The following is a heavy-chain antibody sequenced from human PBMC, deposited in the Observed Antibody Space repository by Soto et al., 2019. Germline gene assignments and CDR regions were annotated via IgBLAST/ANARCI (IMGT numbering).Heavy chain of an antibody. V-gene: IGHV3-15*07. CDR3: TTWYFINY. Sequence: GGSLRLSCAGSGFTFKNALVNWVRQAQGKGLEWVGRLLSKTDGGTADYGAPVKGRFTISRDDSKNTFYLQMNNLKTEDTAVYFCTTWYFINYWGQGTLVTASS. J-gene: IGHJ4*02. D-gene: IGHD6-13*01. CDR2: LLSKTDGGTA. CDR1: GFTFKNAL.